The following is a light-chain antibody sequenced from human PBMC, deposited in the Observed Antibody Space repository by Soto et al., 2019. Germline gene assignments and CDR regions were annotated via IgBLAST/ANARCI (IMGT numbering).Light chain of an antibody. CDR1: SSDIGGHHF. CDR3: SSYTSSSLYV. CDR2: EVT. V-gene: IGLV2-14*01. J-gene: IGLJ1*01. Sequence: SALTQPASVSGSPGQSITISCTGTSSDIGGHHFVSWYQQQSGKAPKLVIYEVTDRPSGVSDRFSGSKSGNTASLTISGLQPEDEAYYYCSSYTSSSLYVFGTGTKVTVL.